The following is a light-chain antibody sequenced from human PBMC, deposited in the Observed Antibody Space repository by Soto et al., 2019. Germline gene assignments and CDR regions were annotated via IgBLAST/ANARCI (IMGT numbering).Light chain of an antibody. V-gene: IGKV4-1*01. CDR3: QQYYSTLALT. CDR2: WAS. J-gene: IGKJ4*01. CDR1: QSVLYSSNNKNY. Sequence: DIVMTQSPDSLAVSLGDRATINCKSSQSVLYSSNNKNYLAWYQQKPGQPPKLLIYWASTRESGVPDRFSGSGSGTDFTLTISSLQAEDVAVYYCQQYYSTLALTFGGGTKVDI.